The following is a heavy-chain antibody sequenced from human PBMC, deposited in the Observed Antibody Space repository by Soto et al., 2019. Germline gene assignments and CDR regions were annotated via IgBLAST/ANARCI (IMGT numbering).Heavy chain of an antibody. D-gene: IGHD5-12*01. J-gene: IGHJ3*01. CDR1: GFIFTNYA. Sequence: GGSLRLSCAASGFIFTNYAMNWVRQAPGKGLEWVSVIGGRGNSAYYADSVQGRFTISRDNSKNTLSLQMSSLTADDTAIYYCVREGRGPFDFWGRGTMVTVSS. CDR2: IGGRGNSA. CDR3: VREGRGPFDF. V-gene: IGHV3-23*01.